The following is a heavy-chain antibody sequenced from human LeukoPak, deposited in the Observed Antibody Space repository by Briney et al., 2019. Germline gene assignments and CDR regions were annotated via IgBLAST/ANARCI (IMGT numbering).Heavy chain of an antibody. CDR1: GGSISSGGYY. CDR2: IYHSGST. CDR3: ARGLELRFLEWFATGGFDY. D-gene: IGHD3-3*01. Sequence: PSESLSLTCTVSGGSISSGGYYWSWIRQPPGKGLEWIGYIYHSGSTYYNPSLKSRVTISVDRSKNQFSLKLSSVTAADTAVYYCARGLELRFLEWFATGGFDYWGQGTLVTVSS. V-gene: IGHV4-30-2*01. J-gene: IGHJ4*02.